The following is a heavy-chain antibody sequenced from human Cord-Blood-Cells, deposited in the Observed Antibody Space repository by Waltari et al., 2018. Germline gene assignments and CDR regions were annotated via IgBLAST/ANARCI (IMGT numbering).Heavy chain of an antibody. Sequence: QVQLVQSGAEVKKPGASVKVSCKASGSTFTSYDINWVRQATGQGREWKGWMNPNSGNTGYAQKFQGRVTITRNTSISTAYMELSSLRSEDTAVYYCARYSSSSWFDPWGQGTLVTVSS. CDR1: GSTFTSYD. V-gene: IGHV1-8*03. J-gene: IGHJ5*02. CDR3: ARYSSSSWFDP. D-gene: IGHD6-6*01. CDR2: MNPNSGNT.